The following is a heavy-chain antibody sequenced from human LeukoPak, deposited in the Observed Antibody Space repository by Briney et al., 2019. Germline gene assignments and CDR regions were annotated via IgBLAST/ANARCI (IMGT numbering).Heavy chain of an antibody. CDR2: IYPGDSDT. D-gene: IGHD6-6*01. Sequence: GESLKISCKGSGYSFTSYWIGWVRQMPGKGLEWMGIIYPGDSDTRYSPSFQGQVTISADKSISTAYLQWSSLKASDTAMYYCARQSYSSSSSPEYYYYMDVWGKGTTVTVPS. J-gene: IGHJ6*03. CDR1: GYSFTSYW. CDR3: ARQSYSSSSSPEYYYYMDV. V-gene: IGHV5-51*01.